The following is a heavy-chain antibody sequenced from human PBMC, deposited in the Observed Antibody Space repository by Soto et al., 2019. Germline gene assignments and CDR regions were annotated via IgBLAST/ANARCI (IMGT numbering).Heavy chain of an antibody. D-gene: IGHD2-15*01. Sequence: GGSLRLSCVASGFSFSEYGMSWVRQTPQKTLEWVASISGNKMTTFYPDSVKGRFFISRDNSDNSLFLEMNSLRDEDTAVYYCARLTSILYGMDVWGLGTTVTVSS. CDR1: GFSFSEYG. CDR2: ISGNKMTT. J-gene: IGHJ6*02. CDR3: ARLTSILYGMDV. V-gene: IGHV3-48*02.